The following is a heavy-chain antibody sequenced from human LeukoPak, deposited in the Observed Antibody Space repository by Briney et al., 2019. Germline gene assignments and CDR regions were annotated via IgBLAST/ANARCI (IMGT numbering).Heavy chain of an antibody. J-gene: IGHJ6*03. CDR3: ARGFLLRYYYYYMDV. CDR2: IYHSGST. Sequence: SETLSLTCTVSGYSISSGYYWGWIRQPPGKGLEWIGSIYHSGSTYYNPSLKSRVTISVDTSKNQFSLKLSSVTAADTAVYYCARGFLLRYYYYYMDVWGKGTTVTVSS. V-gene: IGHV4-38-2*02. D-gene: IGHD1-26*01. CDR1: GYSISSGYY.